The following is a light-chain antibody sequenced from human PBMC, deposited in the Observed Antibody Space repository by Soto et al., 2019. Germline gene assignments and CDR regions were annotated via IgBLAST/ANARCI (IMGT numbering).Light chain of an antibody. CDR1: QSVSSSY. CDR2: GAS. CDR3: QQYGSSPLFT. V-gene: IGKV3-20*01. J-gene: IGKJ3*01. Sequence: VLSQSPGTVSLSTGERATLSCRAIQSVSSSYLAWYQQKPGQAPRLLIYGASSRATGIPDRFSGSGSGTDFTLTISRLEPEDFAVYYCQQYGSSPLFTFGPRT.